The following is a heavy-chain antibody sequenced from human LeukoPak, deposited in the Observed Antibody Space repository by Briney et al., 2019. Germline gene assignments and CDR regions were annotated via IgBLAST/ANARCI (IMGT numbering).Heavy chain of an antibody. V-gene: IGHV3-48*04. CDR3: VRDLSSSSTAYLHH. CDR1: GFTFSHCS. Sequence: PGGSLRLSCAASGFTFSHCSFHWVRQAPGKGLECVSYINDNSDTIFYADSVKGRFTISRDNAKNSLYLQMNSLRAEDTAVYYCVRDLSSSSTAYLHHWGQGTLVTVSS. CDR2: INDNSDTI. D-gene: IGHD6-6*01. J-gene: IGHJ1*01.